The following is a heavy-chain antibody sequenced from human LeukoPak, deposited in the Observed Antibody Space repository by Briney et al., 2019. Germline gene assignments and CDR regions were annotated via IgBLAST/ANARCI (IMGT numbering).Heavy chain of an antibody. V-gene: IGHV5-51*01. CDR2: IYPGDSDT. D-gene: IGHD5-18*01. CDR1: GYSFTSYW. Sequence: GESLKISCKGSGYSFTSYWIAWVRQMPGKGLQWMGMIYPGDSDTRYSPSFRGQVTISGDKSISTAYLQWSSLKASDTAMYYCARQRERGYSYDLGWGQGTLVTVSS. J-gene: IGHJ4*02. CDR3: ARQRERGYSYDLG.